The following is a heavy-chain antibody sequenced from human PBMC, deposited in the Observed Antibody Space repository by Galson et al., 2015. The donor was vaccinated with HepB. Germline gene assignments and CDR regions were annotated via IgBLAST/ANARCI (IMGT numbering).Heavy chain of an antibody. Sequence: SLRLSCAASGFTFSSYAMTWVRQAPGKGLEWVSSVSASGATTRYADSVKGRFTTSRDNSKITLYLQMNSLRGEDTAVYYCVKDQGNWNGNFDYWGLGTLVTVSS. D-gene: IGHD1-20*01. CDR3: VKDQGNWNGNFDY. CDR1: GFTFSSYA. CDR2: VSASGATT. J-gene: IGHJ4*02. V-gene: IGHV3-23*01.